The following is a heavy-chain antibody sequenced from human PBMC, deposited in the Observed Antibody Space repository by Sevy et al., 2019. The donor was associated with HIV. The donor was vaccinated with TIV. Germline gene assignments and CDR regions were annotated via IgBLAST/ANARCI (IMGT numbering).Heavy chain of an antibody. J-gene: IGHJ6*02. CDR3: ARDCSSASCLWGMDV. D-gene: IGHD2-2*01. CDR1: GFTFSNYW. Sequence: GGSLRLSCAGSGFTFSNYWMSWVRQAPGKGLEWVANIKRDGSEKYYVASVKGRFTFSRDNAKTSLYLQMNSLRVEDTAVYYCARDCSSASCLWGMDVWGQGTMVTVSS. CDR2: IKRDGSEK. V-gene: IGHV3-7*03.